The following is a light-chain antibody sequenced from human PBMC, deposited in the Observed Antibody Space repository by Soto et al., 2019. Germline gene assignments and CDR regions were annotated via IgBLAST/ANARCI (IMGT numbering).Light chain of an antibody. CDR1: QSVSSN. J-gene: IGKJ1*01. V-gene: IGKV3-15*01. CDR2: GTS. CDR3: QQYSNWPRT. Sequence: EIVMTQSPATLSVSPGERATLSCRASQSVSSNLAWYQQKPGQAPRHLIYGTSTRATGIPARFSGSGSGTEFTLTISSLQSEDFAVYYCQQYSNWPRTFGRGTKVDIK.